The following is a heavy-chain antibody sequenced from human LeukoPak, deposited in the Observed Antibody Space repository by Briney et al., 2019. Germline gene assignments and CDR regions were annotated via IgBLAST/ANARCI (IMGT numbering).Heavy chain of an antibody. V-gene: IGHV3-9*01. CDR1: GFTFDDYA. J-gene: IGHJ4*02. D-gene: IGHD1-26*01. CDR2: ISWNSGSI. CDR3: ARDTLFDSGSYY. Sequence: PGGSLRLSCAASGFTFDDYAMHWVRQAPGKGLEWVSGISWNSGSIGYADSVKGRFTISRDNAKNSLYLQMNSLRAEDTAVYYCARDTLFDSGSYYWGQGTLVTVSS.